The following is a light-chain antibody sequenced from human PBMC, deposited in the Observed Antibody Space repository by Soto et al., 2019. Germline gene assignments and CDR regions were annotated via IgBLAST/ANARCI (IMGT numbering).Light chain of an antibody. Sequence: QSVLTQPPSVSGAPGQRVTISCTGSASNIGASHDVHWYQQLPGAAPKLVIFGNRNRPSGVPERFSGSKSGTSASLAITGLQAEDEADYYCQAYDYSLTAFVFGGGTKLTVL. CDR3: QAYDYSLTAFV. V-gene: IGLV1-40*01. CDR2: GNR. CDR1: ASNIGASHD. J-gene: IGLJ3*02.